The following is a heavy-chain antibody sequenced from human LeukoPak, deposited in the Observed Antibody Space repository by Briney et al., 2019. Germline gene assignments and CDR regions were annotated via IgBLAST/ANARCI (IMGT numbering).Heavy chain of an antibody. V-gene: IGHV3-21*05. CDR1: GFTFSSYS. Sequence: GGSLRLSCAASGFTFSSYSMNWVRQAPGKGLEWVSHISSFSNFRSYADSVKGRFTISRDNAKNSLYLQVNSLRAEDTAVYYCARPTIAAAGNFEYWRQGTLVTVSS. J-gene: IGHJ4*02. CDR2: ISSFSNFR. CDR3: ARPTIAAAGNFEY. D-gene: IGHD6-13*01.